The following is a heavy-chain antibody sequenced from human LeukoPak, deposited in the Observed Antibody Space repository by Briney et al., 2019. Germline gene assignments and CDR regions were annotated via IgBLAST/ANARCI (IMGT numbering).Heavy chain of an antibody. CDR1: GFIFSNAW. V-gene: IGHV3-15*01. CDR2: IKSKIDGETA. D-gene: IGHD5-12*01. J-gene: IGHJ4*02. CDR3: STGGYD. Sequence: GGSLRLSCAASGFIFSNAWMSWVRQAPGKGLEWVGRIKSKIDGETADYAAPAKGRFTISRDDSKNTVDLQMNSLKTEDTAVYYCSTGGYDWGQGTLVTVSS.